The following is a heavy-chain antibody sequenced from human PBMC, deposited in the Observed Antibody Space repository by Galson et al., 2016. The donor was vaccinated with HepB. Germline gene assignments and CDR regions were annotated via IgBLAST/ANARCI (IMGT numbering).Heavy chain of an antibody. Sequence: SETLSLTCTVSGGSISSSTYFWGWIRQPPGKGLEWIASIYYSGITYNNPSLKSRVTMSIDTSKNQFSLRMSSVTAADTAVYYCARVYVSGSHRQDYFDYWGQGTLVTVSS. CDR1: GGSISSSTYF. J-gene: IGHJ4*02. CDR2: IYYSGIT. CDR3: ARVYVSGSHRQDYFDY. V-gene: IGHV4-39*07. D-gene: IGHD3-16*02.